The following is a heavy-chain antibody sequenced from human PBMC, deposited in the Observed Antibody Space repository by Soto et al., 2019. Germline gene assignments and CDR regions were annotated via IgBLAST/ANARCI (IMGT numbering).Heavy chain of an antibody. CDR2: ISFDGCEK. Sequence: QVQLVESGGGVVQPGASLRLSCAASGFRFSGFAMHWVRQAPGKGLEWVAVISFDGCEKFYVDSVKGRFSISRDDFHSTVFLQMDSLRPEDTGVYYCARDLGGYVHLWDKSNYWGQGTLVNVSS. V-gene: IGHV3-30*04. CDR3: ARDLGGYVHLWDKSNY. J-gene: IGHJ4*02. D-gene: IGHD5-12*01. CDR1: GFRFSGFA.